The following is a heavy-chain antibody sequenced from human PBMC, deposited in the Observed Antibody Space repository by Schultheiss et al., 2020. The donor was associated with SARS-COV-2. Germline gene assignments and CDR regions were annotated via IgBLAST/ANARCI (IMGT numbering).Heavy chain of an antibody. V-gene: IGHV4-4*02. Sequence: SETLSLTCAVSGGSISSSNWWGWVRQPPGKGLEWIGEINHSGSTNYNPSLKSRVTISVDTSKNQFSLKLSFVTAADTAMYYSARYLYSSGYSSFDYWGQGTLVTVSS. D-gene: IGHD3-22*01. CDR2: INHSGST. J-gene: IGHJ4*02. CDR1: GGSISSSNW. CDR3: ARYLYSSGYSSFDY.